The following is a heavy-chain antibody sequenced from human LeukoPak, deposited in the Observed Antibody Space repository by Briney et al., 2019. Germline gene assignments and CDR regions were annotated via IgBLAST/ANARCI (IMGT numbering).Heavy chain of an antibody. CDR3: AKSRSRITIFGVAPKADAFDI. D-gene: IGHD3-3*01. Sequence: GGSLRLSCAASGFTFNSYAMSWVRQAPGKGLEWVSAISGSGGSTYYADSVKGRFTISRDNSKNTLYLQMNSLRAEDTAVYYCAKSRSRITIFGVAPKADAFDIWGQGTMVTVSS. J-gene: IGHJ3*02. CDR1: GFTFNSYA. V-gene: IGHV3-23*01. CDR2: ISGSGGST.